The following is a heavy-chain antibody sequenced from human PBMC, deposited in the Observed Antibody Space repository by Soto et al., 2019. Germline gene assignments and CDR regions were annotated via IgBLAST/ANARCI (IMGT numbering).Heavy chain of an antibody. D-gene: IGHD1-26*01. Sequence: SVKVSCKAPRDTFTSYYINWVRQAPGQGLGWMGVINPHGGSTAYAQKFKGRVTLTRDTSASTVYMEVSSLTSEDTAMYYCARSSGGNFGIIIEGTNWFAPWGQGTLVTVYS. J-gene: IGHJ5*02. CDR3: ARSSGGNFGIIIEGTNWFAP. CDR1: RDTFTSYY. CDR2: INPHGGST. V-gene: IGHV1-46*01.